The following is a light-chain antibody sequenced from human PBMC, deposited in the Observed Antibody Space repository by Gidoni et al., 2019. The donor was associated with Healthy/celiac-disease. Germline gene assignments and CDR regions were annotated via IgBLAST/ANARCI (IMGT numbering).Light chain of an antibody. CDR3: AAWDDSLSGVE. CDR2: RNH. CDR1: SSNSGSNY. Sequence: QSVLTQPPSASGTPGPGVTISFSGSSSNSGSNYVYWYQQLPGTAPKLVIYRNHQRPSGVPDRFSGSKSGTSASLAISGLRPEDEADYYCAAWDDSLSGVEFGGGTKLTVL. J-gene: IGLJ2*01. V-gene: IGLV1-47*01.